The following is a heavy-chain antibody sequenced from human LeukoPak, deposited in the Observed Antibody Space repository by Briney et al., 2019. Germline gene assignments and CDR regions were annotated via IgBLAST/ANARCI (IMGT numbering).Heavy chain of an antibody. D-gene: IGHD5-12*01. J-gene: IGHJ3*02. CDR1: GFIFSSYS. CDR2: INDNSDNI. CDR3: VRDYIWAFDI. V-gene: IGHV3-48*04. Sequence: GGSLRLSGAASGFIFSSYSMNWVRQAPGKGPEWVSYINDNSDNILYAESVKGRFTISRDNAKNSVYLQMNSLRVEDTAVYYCVRDYIWAFDIWGQGTMVTVSS.